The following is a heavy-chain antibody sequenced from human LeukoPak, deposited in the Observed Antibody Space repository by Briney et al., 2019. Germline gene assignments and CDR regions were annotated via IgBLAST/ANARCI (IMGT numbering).Heavy chain of an antibody. V-gene: IGHV3-74*01. CDR3: ARQEGIAAAGYGMDV. Sequence: GGSLRLSCAASGFTFSSYSMNWVRQAPGKGLVWVSRINSDGSSTSYADSVKGRFTISRDNAKNTLYLQMNSLRAEDTAVYYCARQEGIAAAGYGMDVWGQGTTVTVSS. D-gene: IGHD6-13*01. J-gene: IGHJ6*02. CDR1: GFTFSSYS. CDR2: INSDGSST.